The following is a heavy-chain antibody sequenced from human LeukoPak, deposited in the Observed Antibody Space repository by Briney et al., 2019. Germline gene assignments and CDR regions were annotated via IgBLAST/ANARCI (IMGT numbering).Heavy chain of an antibody. V-gene: IGHV1-69*13. Sequence: SVKVSCKASGGTFSSYAISWVRQAPGQGLEWMGGIIPIFGTANYAQRFQGRVTITADESTSTAYMELSSLRSEDTAVYYCAVYCSGGSRYSGTDSYFDYWGQGTLVTVSS. CDR1: GGTFSSYA. CDR3: AVYCSGGSRYSGTDSYFDY. J-gene: IGHJ4*02. CDR2: IIPIFGTA. D-gene: IGHD2-15*01.